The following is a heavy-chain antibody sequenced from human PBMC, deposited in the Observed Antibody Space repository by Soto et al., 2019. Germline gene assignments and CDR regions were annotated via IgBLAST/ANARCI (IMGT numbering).Heavy chain of an antibody. V-gene: IGHV3-74*01. J-gene: IGHJ3*01. CDR2: IKFDGSSA. Sequence: EVQLVESGGGLVQPGASLRLSCAASGFTFSDYWIHWVRQAPGKGLVWVSRIKFDGSSANYADSVKGRFTISRDNAKDTVYLQMNSLGAEDTAVYYCARGVRGHYGFEVWGQGTMVTVSS. CDR3: ARGVRGHYGFEV. CDR1: GFTFSDYW. D-gene: IGHD3-10*01.